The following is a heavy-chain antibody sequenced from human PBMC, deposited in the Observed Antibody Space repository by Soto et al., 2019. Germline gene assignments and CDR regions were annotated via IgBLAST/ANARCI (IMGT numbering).Heavy chain of an antibody. Sequence: QVHLVQSGGEVKKPGASVKVSCKASGYTFNRHGITWVRQAPGQGLEWMGWISGYNGDINYEQKFQGRVTLSSVTLTSTVYLELKSLRFDDTAVYYCARVRIVGAREIDFWGQGTLVTVSS. D-gene: IGHD1-26*01. CDR1: GYTFNRHG. V-gene: IGHV1-18*04. CDR3: ARVRIVGAREIDF. J-gene: IGHJ4*02. CDR2: ISGYNGDI.